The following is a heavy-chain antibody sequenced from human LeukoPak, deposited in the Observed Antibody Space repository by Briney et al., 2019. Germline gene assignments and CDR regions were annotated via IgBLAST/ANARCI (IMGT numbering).Heavy chain of an antibody. J-gene: IGHJ4*02. CDR3: ARYCSSSSCRNFDY. V-gene: IGHV4-30-4*01. CDR2: IYYTGST. Sequence: PSQTLSLTCTVPGGSISSGDYYWSWIRQPPGKGLEWIGYIYYTGSTYYNPSLKSRVTISVDTSKNQFSLKLSSVTALDTAVYYCARYCSSSSCRNFDYWGQGTLVTVSS. CDR1: GGSISSGDYY. D-gene: IGHD2-2*01.